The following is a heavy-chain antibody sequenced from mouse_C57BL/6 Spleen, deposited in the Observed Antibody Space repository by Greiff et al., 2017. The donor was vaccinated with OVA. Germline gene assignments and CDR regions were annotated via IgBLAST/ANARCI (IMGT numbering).Heavy chain of an antibody. CDR3: ALGGTGGSYLDY. V-gene: IGHV1-26*01. Sequence: EVQLQQSGPELVKPGASVKISCKASGYSFTDDYMNWVKQSHGKSLEWMGDINPNNGGTSYNQKFKGKATWTVDKSSSTAYMELRSLTSEDSAVYYCALGGTGGSYLDYWGQGTTRTVSS. CDR2: INPNNGGT. D-gene: IGHD4-1*01. J-gene: IGHJ2*01. CDR1: GYSFTDDY.